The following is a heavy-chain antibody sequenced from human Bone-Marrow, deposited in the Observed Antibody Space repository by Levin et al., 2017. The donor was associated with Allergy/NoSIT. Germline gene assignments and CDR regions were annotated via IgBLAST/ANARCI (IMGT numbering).Heavy chain of an antibody. Sequence: ASVKVSCKASGYTFTSYGISWVRQAPGQGLEWMGWISAYNGNTNYAQKLQGRVTMTTDTSTSTAYMELRSLRSDDTAVYYCARAGGGYCSSTSCYVVRYYYYYGMDVWGQGTTVTVSS. J-gene: IGHJ6*02. CDR1: GYTFTSYG. V-gene: IGHV1-18*01. CDR2: ISAYNGNT. D-gene: IGHD2-2*01. CDR3: ARAGGGYCSSTSCYVVRYYYYYGMDV.